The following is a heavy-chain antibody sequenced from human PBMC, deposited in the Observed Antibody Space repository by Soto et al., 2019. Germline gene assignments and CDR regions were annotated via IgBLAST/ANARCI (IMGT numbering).Heavy chain of an antibody. J-gene: IGHJ6*02. CDR2: IYYSGST. Sequence: QVQLQESGPGLVKPSETLSLTCTVSGGSISSYYWSWIRQPPGKGLEWIGYIYYSGSTNYNPSLKSRVTISVDTSKTQFSLKLSSVTAADTAVYYCARVSMVAYYYYGMDVWGQGTTVTVSS. V-gene: IGHV4-59*01. D-gene: IGHD2-15*01. CDR1: GGSISSYY. CDR3: ARVSMVAYYYYGMDV.